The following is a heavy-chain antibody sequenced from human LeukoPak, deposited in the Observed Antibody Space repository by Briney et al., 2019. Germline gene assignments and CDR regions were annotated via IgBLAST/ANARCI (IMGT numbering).Heavy chain of an antibody. CDR1: GYTFVTYG. J-gene: IGHJ4*02. CDR3: ARASFDR. Sequence: ASVKVSCTASGYTFVTYGINWVRQAPGQGPEWIGWISTYNGNTKYALKFQDRVTLTRDTSTTTAYMELKSLTSDDRAVYYCARASFDRWGQGTLVTVSS. CDR2: ISTYNGNT. V-gene: IGHV1-18*01.